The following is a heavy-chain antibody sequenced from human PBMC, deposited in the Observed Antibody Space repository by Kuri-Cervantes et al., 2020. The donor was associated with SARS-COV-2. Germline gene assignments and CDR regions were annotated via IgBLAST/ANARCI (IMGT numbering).Heavy chain of an antibody. J-gene: IGHJ3*02. V-gene: IGHV4-39*01. D-gene: IGHD3-22*01. CDR1: GSSIRSSSYY. CDR2: IYYSWST. Sequence: CTVLGSSIRSSSYYWGWIRQPPGKGLEWIGSIYYSWSTYYNPSLKRRVKISVDTSKNQLSLKLSSVTAADTAVYYCARSRAMIVAQAGAFDIWGQGTMVTVSS. CDR3: ARSRAMIVAQAGAFDI.